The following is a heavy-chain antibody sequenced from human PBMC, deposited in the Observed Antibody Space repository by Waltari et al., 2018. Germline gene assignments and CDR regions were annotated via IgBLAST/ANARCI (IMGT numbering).Heavy chain of an antibody. V-gene: IGHV4-39*07. CDR2: IYYSGST. Sequence: QLQLQESGPGLVKPSETLSLTCTVSGGSISSSSYYWGWIRQPPGKGLEWIGSIYYSGSTYYNPSLKRRSTISVDTSKNQFSLKLSSVTAADTAGYYCASFTSGGSYGINYWGQGTLVTVSS. D-gene: IGHD1-26*01. J-gene: IGHJ4*02. CDR1: GGSISSSSYY. CDR3: ASFTSGGSYGINY.